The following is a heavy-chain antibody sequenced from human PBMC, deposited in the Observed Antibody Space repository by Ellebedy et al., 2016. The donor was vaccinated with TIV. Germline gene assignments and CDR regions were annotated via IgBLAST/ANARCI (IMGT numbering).Heavy chain of an antibody. J-gene: IGHJ6*03. Sequence: MPSETLSLTCAVSGGSISSLNWWSWVRQPPGKGLEWIGEINHSASPNYNPSFKSRVTMSVDKSKNQFSLRLSSVTAADTAVYYCASGDNYVWGIFRDGDKYYTDVWGKGTTVTVSS. V-gene: IGHV4-4*02. CDR1: GGSISSLNW. CDR2: INHSASP. CDR3: ASGDNYVWGIFRDGDKYYTDV. D-gene: IGHD3-16*02.